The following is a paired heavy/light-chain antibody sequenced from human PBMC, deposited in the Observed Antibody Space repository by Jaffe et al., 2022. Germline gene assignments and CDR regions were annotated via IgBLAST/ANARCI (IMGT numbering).Heavy chain of an antibody. CDR2: IYSGGST. V-gene: IGHV3-53*02. Sequence: EVQLVETGGGLIQPGGSLRLSCAASGFTVSSDYMSWVRQPPGKGLEWVSLIYSGGSTYYADSVKGRFTISRDESKNTLYLQLSSLRAEDTAVYYCARDLPGWSGSYRGSYSDSWGQGTLVTVSS. D-gene: IGHD3-3*01. CDR3: ARDLPGWSGSYRGSYSDS. J-gene: IGHJ4*02. CDR1: GFTVSSDY.
Light chain of an antibody. V-gene: IGKV1-39*01. CDR1: QSISTY. Sequence: DIQMTQSPSSLSASVRDRVTITCRASQSISTYLNWYQQKPGKAPKLLIYGASSLQSGVPSRFSGSGSGTDFTLTISSLQPEDFATYYCQQSYTTPRTFGQGTKVEV. J-gene: IGKJ1*01. CDR3: QQSYTTPRT. CDR2: GAS.